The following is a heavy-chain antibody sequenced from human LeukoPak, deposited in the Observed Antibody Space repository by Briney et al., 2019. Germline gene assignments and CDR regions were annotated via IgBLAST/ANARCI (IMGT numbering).Heavy chain of an antibody. D-gene: IGHD4-11*01. J-gene: IGHJ5*02. CDR1: GYTFTSYG. CDR2: ISAYNGNT. CDR3: ARDLGTTETDRWFDP. Sequence: ASVKVSCKASGYTFTSYGISWVRQAPGQGLEWMGWISAYNGNTNYAQKLQGRVTMTTDTSTSTAYMELRSLRSDDTAVYYCARDLGTTETDRWFDPWGQGTLVTVSS. V-gene: IGHV1-18*01.